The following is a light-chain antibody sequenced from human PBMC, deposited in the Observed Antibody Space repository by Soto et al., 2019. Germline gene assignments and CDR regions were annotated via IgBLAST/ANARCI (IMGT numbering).Light chain of an antibody. J-gene: IGLJ1*01. CDR1: SSDVGAYNY. CDR3: STYAGSNTR. V-gene: IGLV2-8*01. CDR2: EVS. Sequence: QSALNQPPSASGSPGQSVTISCTGTSSDVGAYNYVSWYQQHPGKAPKLMIYEVSKRPSGVPDRFSGSKSGNTASLTVSGLQAEDEADYYCSTYAGSNTRFGTGTKLTVL.